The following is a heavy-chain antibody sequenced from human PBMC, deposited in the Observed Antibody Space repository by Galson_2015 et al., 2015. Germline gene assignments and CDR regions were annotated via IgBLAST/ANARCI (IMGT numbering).Heavy chain of an antibody. V-gene: IGHV3-23*01. Sequence: SLRLSCAASGFILSRYAVTWVRQSSGKGLEWVSTITSSGDIIRYADSVKGRFTTSRDNSRNTLFLQMSSLRVEDTAIYYCAKDPNGDYVGAFDTWGHGTLVTVSS. J-gene: IGHJ3*02. D-gene: IGHD4-17*01. CDR3: AKDPNGDYVGAFDT. CDR2: ITSSGDII. CDR1: GFILSRYA.